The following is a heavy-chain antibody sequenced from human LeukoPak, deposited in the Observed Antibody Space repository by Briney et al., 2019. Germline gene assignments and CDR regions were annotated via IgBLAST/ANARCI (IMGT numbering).Heavy chain of an antibody. J-gene: IGHJ4*02. D-gene: IGHD6-19*01. CDR3: ARSSIAVAAY. CDR2: ISSSSYI. CDR1: GFTFSSYS. Sequence: PGGSLRLSCAASGFTFSSYSMNGVRQAPGKGLEWVSSISSSSYIYYADSVKGRFTISRDNAKNSLYLQMNSLRAEDTAVYYCARSSIAVAAYWGQGTLVTVSS. V-gene: IGHV3-21*01.